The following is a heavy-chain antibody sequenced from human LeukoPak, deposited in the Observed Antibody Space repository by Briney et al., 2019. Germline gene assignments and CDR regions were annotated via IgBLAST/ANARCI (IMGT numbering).Heavy chain of an antibody. D-gene: IGHD2-2*01. J-gene: IGHJ4*02. CDR3: AATYQLPPRFDY. CDR2: ISAYNGNT. V-gene: IGHV1-18*04. CDR1: GYTFTSYG. Sequence: ASVKVSCKASGYTFTSYGISWVRQAPGQGLEWMGWISAYNGNTNYAQKLQGRVTMTTDTSTSTAYMELRSLRSDDTAVYYCAATYQLPPRFDYWGQGTLVTVSS.